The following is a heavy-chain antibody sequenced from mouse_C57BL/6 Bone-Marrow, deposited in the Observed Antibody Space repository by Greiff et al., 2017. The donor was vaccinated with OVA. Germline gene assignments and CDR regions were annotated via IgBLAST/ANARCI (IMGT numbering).Heavy chain of an antibody. CDR3: TRGQLSQYYFDY. CDR2: ISSGGDYI. V-gene: IGHV5-9-1*02. J-gene: IGHJ2*01. CDR1: GFTFSSYA. Sequence: EVKLMESGEGLVKPGGSLKLSCAASGFTFSSYAMSWVRQTPEKRLEWVAYISSGGDYIYYADTVKGRFTISRDNARNTLYLQMSSLKSEDTAMYYCTRGQLSQYYFDYWGQGTTLTVSS. D-gene: IGHD3-2*02.